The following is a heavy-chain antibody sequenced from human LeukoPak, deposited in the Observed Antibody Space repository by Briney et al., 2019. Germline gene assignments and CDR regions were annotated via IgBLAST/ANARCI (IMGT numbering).Heavy chain of an antibody. CDR3: ARHADSAWELLPFDI. D-gene: IGHD1-26*01. Sequence: SETLSLTCTVSGGSINGYYWGWIRQPPGKGLEWIGSIYYSGSTYYNPSLKSRVTISVDTSKNQFSLKLSSVTAADTAVYYCARHADSAWELLPFDIWGQGTMVTVSS. CDR1: GGSINGYY. V-gene: IGHV4-39*01. J-gene: IGHJ3*02. CDR2: IYYSGST.